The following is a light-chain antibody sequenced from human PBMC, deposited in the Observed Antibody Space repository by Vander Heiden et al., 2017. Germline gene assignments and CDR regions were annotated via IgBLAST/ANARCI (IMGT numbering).Light chain of an antibody. Sequence: QSVLTQPPSVSGAPGQRVTISCTGSSSNIGAGYDVHWYQQLPGTAPKLLIYGNSKRPSGVPDRFSGSKSGTSAALAITGLQAKDEADYYCQSYDSSLSGWVFGGGTKLTVL. CDR2: GNS. V-gene: IGLV1-40*01. CDR3: QSYDSSLSGWV. J-gene: IGLJ3*02. CDR1: SSNIGAGYD.